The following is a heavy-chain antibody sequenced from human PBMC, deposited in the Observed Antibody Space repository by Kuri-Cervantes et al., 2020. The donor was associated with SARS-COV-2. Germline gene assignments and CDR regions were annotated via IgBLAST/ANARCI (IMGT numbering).Heavy chain of an antibody. CDR2: IYSGGST. V-gene: IGHV3-66*01. D-gene: IGHD1-26*01. Sequence: GESLKISCAASGFTVSSNYMSWVRQAPGKGLEWVSVIYSGGSTYYADSVEGRFTISRDNSKNTLYLQMNSLRAEDTAVYYCASRGSPYYYYGMDVWGQGTTVTVSS. CDR1: GFTVSSNY. CDR3: ASRGSPYYYYGMDV. J-gene: IGHJ6*02.